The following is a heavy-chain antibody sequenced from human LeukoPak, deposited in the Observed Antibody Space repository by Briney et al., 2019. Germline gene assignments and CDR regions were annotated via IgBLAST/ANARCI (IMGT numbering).Heavy chain of an antibody. CDR2: IKDDESAK. CDR3: AARLGGTGAYFY. D-gene: IGHD7-27*01. J-gene: IGHJ4*02. CDR1: GFTFGNYW. Sequence: GGSLRLSCAASGFTFGNYWMSWVRQPPGKGLEWVANIKDDESAKRCLDSVRGRFTISRDNDKNSLYLQMNSLRAEDTAVYYCAARLGGTGAYFYWGQGTLVTVSS. V-gene: IGHV3-7*01.